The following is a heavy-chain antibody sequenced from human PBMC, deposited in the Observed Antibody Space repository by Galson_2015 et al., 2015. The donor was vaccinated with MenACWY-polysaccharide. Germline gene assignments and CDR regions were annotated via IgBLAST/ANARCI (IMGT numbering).Heavy chain of an antibody. Sequence: SMRPSGAGSGFNFGGNGLHWVRQAPGKGLEWVALIRNDGRKHYPDAVKGRFPISRDNSKNTLYLQMNSLRPEDTAVYYCARNPSRLDIAAASHWGQGALVSVSS. CDR1: GFNFGGNG. CDR2: IRNDGRK. J-gene: IGHJ4*02. CDR3: ARNPSRLDIAAASH. V-gene: IGHV3-30*02. D-gene: IGHD6-13*01.